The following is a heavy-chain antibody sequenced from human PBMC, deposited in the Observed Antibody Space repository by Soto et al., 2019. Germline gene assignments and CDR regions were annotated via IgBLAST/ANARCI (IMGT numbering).Heavy chain of an antibody. J-gene: IGHJ5*02. D-gene: IGHD3-3*01. V-gene: IGHV4-4*07. Sequence: QVQLRESGPGLVKPSETLSLTCTVSGGAISGYYWTWIRQSAGKGLEWIGRIYSSGGTKYNPSLQMRVTMSLDTSKNQFSLRLTSVTAAGTAVYYCARGQRFSDSFDPWGQGTLVTVSS. CDR1: GGAISGYY. CDR2: IYSSGGT. CDR3: ARGQRFSDSFDP.